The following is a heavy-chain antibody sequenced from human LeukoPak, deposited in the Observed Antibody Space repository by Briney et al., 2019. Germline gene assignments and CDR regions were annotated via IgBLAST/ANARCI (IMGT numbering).Heavy chain of an antibody. CDR2: IWHDGSVL. CDR3: ARDRGQDDPIDI. J-gene: IGHJ4*02. Sequence: PGRSLRLSCAASGFTLRSYGMHRVRQAPGEGLEWVAVIWHDGSVLDYSESVKGRFTVSRDNRKNTLYLQMDSLRVEDTAVYYCARDRGQDDPIDIWGQGTLVTVSS. V-gene: IGHV3-33*01. D-gene: IGHD3-10*01. CDR1: GFTLRSYG.